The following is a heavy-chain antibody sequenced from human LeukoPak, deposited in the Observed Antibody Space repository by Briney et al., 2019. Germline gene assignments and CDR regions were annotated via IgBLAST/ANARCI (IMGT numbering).Heavy chain of an antibody. Sequence: GGSLRLSCTASGFTFSNYAMHWVRQAPGKGLEYVSAISSNGDSTYYANSVKGRFTISRDNSKNTLYLQMGSLRAEDMAVYYCARVGAAASFDYWGQGTLVTVSS. CDR3: ARVGAAASFDY. CDR1: GFTFSNYA. J-gene: IGHJ4*02. CDR2: ISSNGDST. D-gene: IGHD2-15*01. V-gene: IGHV3-64*01.